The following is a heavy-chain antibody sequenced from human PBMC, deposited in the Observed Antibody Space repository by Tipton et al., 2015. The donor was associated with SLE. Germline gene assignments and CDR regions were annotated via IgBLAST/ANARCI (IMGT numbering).Heavy chain of an antibody. CDR2: IFRNGNT. D-gene: IGHD1-26*01. CDR3: ARENGWEILRGNAFDI. V-gene: IGHV4-4*07. Sequence: TLSLTCTVSGGSIRSNYWSWIRQPAGKGLEWIGRIFRNGNTNYNPSLKSGVIMSVDTSKNQFSLKLGSVTAADTALYYCARENGWEILRGNAFDIWGQGTMVTVSS. J-gene: IGHJ3*02. CDR1: GGSIRSNY.